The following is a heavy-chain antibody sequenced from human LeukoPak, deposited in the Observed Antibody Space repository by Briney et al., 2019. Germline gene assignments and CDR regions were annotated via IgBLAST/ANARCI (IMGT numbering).Heavy chain of an antibody. CDR3: STTYYYDSSEGY. D-gene: IGHD3-22*01. J-gene: IGHJ4*02. V-gene: IGHV3-15*07. Sequence: GGSLRLSCATSGFTFSNAWMNWVRQAPGKGLEWVGRIKSKTDGGTTDYAAPVKGRFTISRDDSKNTLYLQMNSLKTEDTAVYYCSTTYYYDSSEGYWGQGTLVTVSS. CDR1: GFTFSNAW. CDR2: IKSKTDGGTT.